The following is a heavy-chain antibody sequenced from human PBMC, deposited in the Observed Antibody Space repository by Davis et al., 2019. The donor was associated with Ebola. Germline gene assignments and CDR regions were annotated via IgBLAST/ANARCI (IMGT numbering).Heavy chain of an antibody. CDR3: ARGGGWLPDF. CDR2: IQYSGTT. Sequence: SETLSLTCTVSGGSVSSGSYYWTWVRQPPGKRLEWIGNIQYSGTTYYNPSLKSRVTISIDTSKNQFSLKLTSVTAADTAVYYCARGGGWLPDFWGQGTLVTVSS. D-gene: IGHD6-19*01. J-gene: IGHJ4*02. V-gene: IGHV4-61*01. CDR1: GGSVSSGSYY.